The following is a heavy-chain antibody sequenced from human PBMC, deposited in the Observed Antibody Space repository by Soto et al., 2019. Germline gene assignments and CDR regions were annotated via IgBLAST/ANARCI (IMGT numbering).Heavy chain of an antibody. CDR1: GFSLSTSGVG. J-gene: IGHJ4*02. CDR2: IYWDDDK. V-gene: IGHV2-5*02. CDR3: ARNLIAAAGIFYFDY. D-gene: IGHD6-13*01. Sequence: GSGPTLVNPTQSLTLTCTLSGFSLSTSGVGVGWIRQPPGKALEWLALIYWDDDKRYRPSLKSRLSITKDTSKNQVVLTMTNLDPVDTATYYCARNLIAAAGIFYFDYWRQGTLVTVSS.